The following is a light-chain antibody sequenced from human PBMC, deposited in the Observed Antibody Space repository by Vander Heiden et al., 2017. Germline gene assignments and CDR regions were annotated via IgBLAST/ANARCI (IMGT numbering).Light chain of an antibody. CDR2: GAS. Sequence: EIIMTQSPATLSVSPGERATLSCRASQSVSSNLAWYQQKPGQAPRLLISGASTRATGIPARFSGSGSGTEFTLTISSLQSEDFAVYYCQQYNNWPPLTFGGGTKVKIK. V-gene: IGKV3-15*01. CDR3: QQYNNWPPLT. CDR1: QSVSSN. J-gene: IGKJ4*01.